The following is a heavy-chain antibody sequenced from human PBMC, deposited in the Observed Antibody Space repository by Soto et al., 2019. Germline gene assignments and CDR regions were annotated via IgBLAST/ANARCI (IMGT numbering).Heavy chain of an antibody. CDR1: GFTFSSYS. J-gene: IGHJ3*02. Sequence: GGSLRLSCAASGFTFSSYSMNWVRQAPGKGLEWVSYISSSSSTIYYADSVKGRFTISRDNAKNSLYLQMNSLRAEDTAXYYCARAYGDRFFAFDIWGQGTMVTVSS. D-gene: IGHD4-17*01. CDR2: ISSSSSTI. CDR3: ARAYGDRFFAFDI. V-gene: IGHV3-48*01.